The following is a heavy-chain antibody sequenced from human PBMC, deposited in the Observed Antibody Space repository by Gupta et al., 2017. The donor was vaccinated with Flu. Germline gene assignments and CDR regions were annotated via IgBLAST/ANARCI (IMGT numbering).Heavy chain of an antibody. CDR3: ARGLGSRYGMDV. V-gene: IGHV3-48*03. Sequence: EVQLVESGGGLVQPGGSLRLSCAASGFTFSSYEMNWVRQAPGKGLEGVSYISSSGSTIYYADSVKGRFTISRDNAKNSLYLQMNSLRAEDTAVYYCARGLGSRYGMDVWGQGTTVTVSS. J-gene: IGHJ6*02. CDR2: ISSSGSTI. CDR1: GFTFSSYE.